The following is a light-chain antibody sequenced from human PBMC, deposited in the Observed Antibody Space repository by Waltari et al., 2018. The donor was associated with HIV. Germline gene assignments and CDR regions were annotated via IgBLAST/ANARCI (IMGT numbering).Light chain of an antibody. J-gene: IGLJ1*01. CDR2: DVT. V-gene: IGLV2-14*03. CDR3: SSYTSSSPFYV. Sequence: QSALTQPASVSGSPGQSITISCTGTSSDVGLYNYVSWYQQHPGKAPKLMIYDVTNRPSGICNRFSGSKSGNTASLTISGLQAEDEADYYCSSYTSSSPFYVFGTGTKVTVL. CDR1: SSDVGLYNY.